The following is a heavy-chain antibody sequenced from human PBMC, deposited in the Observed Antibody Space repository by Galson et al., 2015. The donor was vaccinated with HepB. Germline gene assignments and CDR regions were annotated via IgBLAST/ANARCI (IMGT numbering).Heavy chain of an antibody. CDR3: VRDRLHSFDY. CDR1: GYSFTSNG. V-gene: IGHV1-18*04. J-gene: IGHJ4*02. Sequence: SVKVSCKASGYSFTSNGISWVRQAPGQGLEWLGWISINSGNTNYAQRLQGRVTLTRDTSTSTAYMELRRLRSDDTAIYYCVRDRLHSFDYWGQGTLVTVSS. CDR2: ISINSGNT.